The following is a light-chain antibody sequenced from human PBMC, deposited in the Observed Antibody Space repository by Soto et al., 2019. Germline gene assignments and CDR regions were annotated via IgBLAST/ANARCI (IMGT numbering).Light chain of an antibody. Sequence: QSVLTQPPSVSGAPGQRVTIPCTGSSSNIGSFYDVHWYQQLPGTVPKLLIYGDNNRPSGVPDRVSGSNSGTAASLAITGLQAEDEADYYCQSYDNSLNHVVFGGGTKLTVL. V-gene: IGLV1-40*01. J-gene: IGLJ2*01. CDR3: QSYDNSLNHVV. CDR2: GDN. CDR1: SSNIGSFYD.